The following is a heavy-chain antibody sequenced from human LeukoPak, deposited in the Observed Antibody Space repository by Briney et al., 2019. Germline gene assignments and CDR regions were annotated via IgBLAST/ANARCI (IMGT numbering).Heavy chain of an antibody. J-gene: IGHJ4*02. V-gene: IGHV4-4*07. CDR3: AREAYDYVWGSYQLDY. CDR2: IYTSGST. D-gene: IGHD3-16*01. CDR1: GGSLSSYY. Sequence: SETLSLTCTVSGGSLSSYYWSWLRQPAGKGREWIGRIYTSGSTNYNPSLKSRVTMSVDTSKNQSSLKLSSVTVAATAVYYCAREAYDYVWGSYQLDYWGQGTLVTVSS.